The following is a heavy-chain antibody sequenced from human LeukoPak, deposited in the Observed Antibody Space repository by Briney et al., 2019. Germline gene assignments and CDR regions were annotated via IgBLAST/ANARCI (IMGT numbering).Heavy chain of an antibody. J-gene: IGHJ5*02. D-gene: IGHD6-19*01. CDR2: INPTTGST. CDR1: GYIFTSYY. CDR3: ARLVSGWNWFDP. V-gene: IGHV1-46*01. Sequence: ASVKVSRKASGYIFTSYYMHLVRQAPGQGLAWMGIINPTTGSTDYAQKFQGRVTMTRDTSTSTVYMELSSLRSEDAAVYYCARLVSGWNWFDPGGQGTLVTVSS.